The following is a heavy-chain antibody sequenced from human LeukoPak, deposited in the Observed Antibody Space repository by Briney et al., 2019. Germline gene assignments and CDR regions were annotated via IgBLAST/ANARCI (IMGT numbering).Heavy chain of an antibody. V-gene: IGHV3-23*01. D-gene: IGHD3-10*01. CDR3: AKGYYGSGSYGWFDY. J-gene: IGHJ4*02. CDR1: GFTFSSYT. CDR2: ISGSGDNT. Sequence: PGGSLRLSCAASGFTFSSYTMNWVRQAPGKGLEWVSGISGSGDNTYYADSVKGRFTISRDNSKNTLYLQMNSLRAGDTAVYYCAKGYYGSGSYGWFDYWGQGTLVTVSS.